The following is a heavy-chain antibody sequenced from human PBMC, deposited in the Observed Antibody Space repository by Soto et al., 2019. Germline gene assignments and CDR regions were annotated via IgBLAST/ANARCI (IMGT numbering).Heavy chain of an antibody. CDR2: ISYDGSNK. CDR1: GFTFSSYG. V-gene: IGHV3-30*18. D-gene: IGHD4-17*01. J-gene: IGHJ4*02. Sequence: QVQLVESGGGVVQPGRSLRLSCAASGFTFSSYGMHWVRQAPGKGLEWVAVISYDGSNKYYADSVKGRFTISRDNSKNTLYLQMNSLRAEDTAVYYCAKAKPSGLRWTYFDYWGQGTLVTVSS. CDR3: AKAKPSGLRWTYFDY.